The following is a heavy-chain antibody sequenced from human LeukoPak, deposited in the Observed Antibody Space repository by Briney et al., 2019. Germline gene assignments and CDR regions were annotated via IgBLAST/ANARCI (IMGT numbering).Heavy chain of an antibody. CDR1: GFTFDDYA. D-gene: IGHD5-18*01. CDR3: AKDQGRYSYGDFDY. V-gene: IGHV3-9*01. Sequence: GGSLRLSCAASGFTFDDYAMHWVRQAPGKGLEWVSGISWNRGGIGYADSVKGRFTISRDNAKNSLYLQMNSLRAEDTALYYCAKDQGRYSYGDFDYWGQGTLVTVSS. J-gene: IGHJ4*02. CDR2: ISWNRGGI.